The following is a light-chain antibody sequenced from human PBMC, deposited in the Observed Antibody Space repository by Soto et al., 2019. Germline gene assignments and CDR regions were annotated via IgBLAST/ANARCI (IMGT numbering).Light chain of an antibody. CDR3: PQANSFPIT. V-gene: IGKV1-12*01. Sequence: DIQMTQSPSSVSASVVDRVTITCRASQDVGKWLAWYQQKPGKAPTLLIHGASSLQSGVPSRYSGSGHGTDFTLTINSLQPEDFATYYCPQANSFPITSGQGTRLEI. J-gene: IGKJ5*01. CDR1: QDVGKW. CDR2: GAS.